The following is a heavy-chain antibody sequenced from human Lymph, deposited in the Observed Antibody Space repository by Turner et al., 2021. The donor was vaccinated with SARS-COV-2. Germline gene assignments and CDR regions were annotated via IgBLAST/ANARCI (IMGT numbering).Heavy chain of an antibody. Sequence: QMQLVESWGGVVQPGRSLRLSCAASGFTFSTYAIHWVRQAAGKGLEWVAVISYDGSNKYYADSVKGRFTISRDNSKNTLYLQMNSLRAEDTAVYYCARYGSGGYFYYGLDVWGQGTTVTVSS. D-gene: IGHD3-10*01. CDR3: ARYGSGGYFYYGLDV. J-gene: IGHJ6*02. CDR1: GFTFSTYA. V-gene: IGHV3-30*04. CDR2: ISYDGSNK.